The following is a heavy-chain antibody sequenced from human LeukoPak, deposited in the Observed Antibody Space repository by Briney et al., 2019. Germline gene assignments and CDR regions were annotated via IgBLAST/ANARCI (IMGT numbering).Heavy chain of an antibody. D-gene: IGHD3-10*01. CDR1: GFTFSSYA. CDR3: AKALNYGSGSFLD. J-gene: IGHJ4*02. Sequence: GGSLRLPCAASGFTFSSYAMSWVRQAPGKGLEWVSAISGSGGSTYYADSVKGRFTISRDNSKNTLYLQMNSLRAEDTAVYYCAKALNYGSGSFLDWGQGTLVTVSS. V-gene: IGHV3-23*01. CDR2: ISGSGGST.